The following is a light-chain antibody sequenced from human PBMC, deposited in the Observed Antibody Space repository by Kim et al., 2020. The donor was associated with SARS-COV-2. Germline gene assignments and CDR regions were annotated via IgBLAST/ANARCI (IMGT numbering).Light chain of an antibody. CDR3: SSYAGTSNYV. J-gene: IGLJ1*01. V-gene: IGLV2-8*01. CDR1: SSDVGGYNY. CDR2: EVS. Sequence: QSALTQPPSASGSPGRSVTISCTGTSSDVGGYNYVSWYQQHPGKVPKVMIYEVSKRPSGVPDRFSGSRSGNTASMSVSGLQDEDEADYYCSSYAGTSNYVFGAETKVTVL.